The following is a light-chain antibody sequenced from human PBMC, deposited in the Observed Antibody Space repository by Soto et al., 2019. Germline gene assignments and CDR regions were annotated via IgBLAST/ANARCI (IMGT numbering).Light chain of an antibody. CDR3: QYYGSSPWT. Sequence: EIVLTHSPGTLSLSPGERGTLSCRASQSVSSNYLAWYQQKPGQAPRLFIYSAFSRATGIPDRFSGSGYGTDFTLTIRRLEPEDFAVYYCQYYGSSPWTFGQGNKVEIK. V-gene: IGKV3-20*01. J-gene: IGKJ1*01. CDR1: QSVSSNY. CDR2: SAF.